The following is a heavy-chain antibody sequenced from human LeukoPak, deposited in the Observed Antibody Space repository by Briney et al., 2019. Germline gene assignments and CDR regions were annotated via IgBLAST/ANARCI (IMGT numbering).Heavy chain of an antibody. J-gene: IGHJ5*02. CDR2: INHSGST. CDR1: GGSISSGSYY. CDR3: ASLYGSGSYYNP. D-gene: IGHD3-10*01. V-gene: IGHV4-39*07. Sequence: SQTLSLTCTVSGGSISSGSYYWSWIRQPPGKGLEWIGEINHSGSTNYNPSLKSRVTISVDTSKNQFSLKLSSVTAADTAVYYCASLYGSGSYYNPWGQGTLVTVSS.